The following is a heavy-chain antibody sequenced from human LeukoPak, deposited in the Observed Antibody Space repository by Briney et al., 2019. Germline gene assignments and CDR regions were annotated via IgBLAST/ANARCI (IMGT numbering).Heavy chain of an antibody. CDR1: GGSISSRNW. Sequence: PSETLSLTCAVSGGSISSRNWWNWVRQPPGKGLEWIGEIYQSGNTNRNPSLQSRVTISVDTPKNKFSLKLTSVTAADTALYYCARGYYGSGRLDSWGQGSLVTVSS. CDR3: ARGYYGSGRLDS. D-gene: IGHD3-10*01. J-gene: IGHJ4*02. CDR2: IYQSGNT. V-gene: IGHV4-4*02.